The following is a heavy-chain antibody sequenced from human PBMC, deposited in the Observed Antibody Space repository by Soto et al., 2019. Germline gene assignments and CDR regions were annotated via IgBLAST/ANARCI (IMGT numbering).Heavy chain of an antibody. CDR3: ASDQMAVAGSFYYYGGMDV. V-gene: IGHV1-69*01. CDR2: IIPIFGTA. J-gene: IGHJ6*02. D-gene: IGHD6-13*01. Sequence: QVQLVQSGAAVKKPGSSVKVSCKASGGTFSSYAISWVRQAPGQGLEWMGGIIPIFGTAKYAQKFQRRVKITADESTGTAYMGLRSMRSEDTAVYYCASDQMAVAGSFYYYGGMDVWGQGTTVTVSS. CDR1: GGTFSSYA.